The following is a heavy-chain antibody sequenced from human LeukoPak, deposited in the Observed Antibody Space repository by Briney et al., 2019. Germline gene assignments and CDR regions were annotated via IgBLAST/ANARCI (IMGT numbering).Heavy chain of an antibody. Sequence: ASVKVSCKASGYTFTGYYMHWVRQAPGQGLEWMEWINPNSGGTNYAQKFQGRVTMTRDTSISTAYMELSRLRSDDTAVYYCARPTYDGYPGGVEAFDIWGQGTMVTVSS. V-gene: IGHV1-2*02. J-gene: IGHJ3*02. CDR3: ARPTYDGYPGGVEAFDI. CDR1: GYTFTGYY. CDR2: INPNSGGT. D-gene: IGHD5-24*01.